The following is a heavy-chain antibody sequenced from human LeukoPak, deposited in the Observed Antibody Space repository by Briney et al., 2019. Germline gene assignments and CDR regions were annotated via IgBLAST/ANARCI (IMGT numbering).Heavy chain of an antibody. CDR1: GFTFSSYA. J-gene: IGHJ4*02. Sequence: GGSLRLSCAASGFTFSSYAMSWVRQAPGKGLEWVSAISGSGGSTYYADSEKGRFTISRDNSKNTLYLQMNSLRAEDTAVYYCAKVMIVVVITTTGCFDYWGQGTLVTVSS. CDR2: ISGSGGST. V-gene: IGHV3-23*01. CDR3: AKVMIVVVITTTGCFDY. D-gene: IGHD3-22*01.